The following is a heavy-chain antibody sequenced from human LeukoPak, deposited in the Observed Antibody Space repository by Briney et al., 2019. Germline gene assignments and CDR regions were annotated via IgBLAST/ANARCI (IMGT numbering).Heavy chain of an antibody. D-gene: IGHD1-26*01. V-gene: IGHV3-48*04. CDR3: AGGAHTGYYMDV. Sequence: TGGSLRLSCAASGFTFSSYSMNWVRQAPGKGLEWVSYISSSSSTIYYADSVKGRFTISRDNAKNSLYLQMNSLRAEDTAVYYCAGGAHTGYYMDVWGKGTTVTVSS. CDR2: ISSSSSTI. J-gene: IGHJ6*03. CDR1: GFTFSSYS.